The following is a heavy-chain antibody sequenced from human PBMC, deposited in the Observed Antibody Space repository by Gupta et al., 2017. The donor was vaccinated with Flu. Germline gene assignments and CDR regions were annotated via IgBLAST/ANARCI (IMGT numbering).Heavy chain of an antibody. J-gene: IGHJ6*03. CDR2: IIGVFGIA. V-gene: IGHV1-69*17. D-gene: IGHD1-1*01. CDR3: AGAVRVPSYSHYYMDV. Sequence: QVQLVQSGAEVKKPGSSVKVSCKVSGATFSSYAISWVRQAPGQGLEWMGGIIGVFGIANYAQNFQGRVAITADKSTTTAYMELSSLRLEDTAVYYCAGAVRVPSYSHYYMDVWGKGTTVTVSS. CDR1: GATFSSYA.